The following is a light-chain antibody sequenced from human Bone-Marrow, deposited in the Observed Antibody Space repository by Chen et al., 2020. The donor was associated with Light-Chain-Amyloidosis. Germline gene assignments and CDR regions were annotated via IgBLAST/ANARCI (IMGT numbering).Light chain of an antibody. J-gene: IGLJ3*02. CDR1: SVHSNYA. CDR3: ETWDPGNWV. V-gene: IGLV4-69*01. Sequence: QLVVTQSPSASAPLVASVKLTSTLSSVHSNYAVAWHQQQPDKGPRCLITVNTDGSYSKSDGIPDLFSGSSSGAERYFAISSHQSEDEAVYYCETWDPGNWVFGGGTKLTVL. CDR2: VNTDGSY.